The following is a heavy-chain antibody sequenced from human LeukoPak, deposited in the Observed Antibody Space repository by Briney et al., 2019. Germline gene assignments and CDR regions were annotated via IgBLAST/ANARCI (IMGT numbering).Heavy chain of an antibody. CDR2: IYSGGST. D-gene: IGHD2-21*02. CDR3: ASYCGGDCWGEYFQH. J-gene: IGHJ1*01. V-gene: IGHV3-66*01. CDR1: GFTVSSNY. Sequence: GGSLRLSCAASGFTVSSNYMSWVRQAPGKGLEWVSVIYSGGSTYYVDSVKGRFTISRDNSRNTLYLQMNSLRAEDTAVYYCASYCGGDCWGEYFQHWGQGTLVTVSS.